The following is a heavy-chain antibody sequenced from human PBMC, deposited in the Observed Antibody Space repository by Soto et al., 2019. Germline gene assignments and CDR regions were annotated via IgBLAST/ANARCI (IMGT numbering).Heavy chain of an antibody. CDR3: KAEEGIRVGRSVSAFLLNRSSDL. D-gene: IGHD2-15*01. V-gene: IGHV3-23*01. Sequence: KGLEWVTAISCSGGSTYYADSVKGRFTISRDNSKSTLYLQMNSLRAEDTAVFYFKAEEGIRVGRSVSAFLLNRSSDL. CDR2: ISCSGGST. J-gene: IGHJ2*01.